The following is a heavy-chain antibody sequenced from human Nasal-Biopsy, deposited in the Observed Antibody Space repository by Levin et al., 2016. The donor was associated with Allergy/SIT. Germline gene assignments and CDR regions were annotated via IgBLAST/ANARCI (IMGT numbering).Heavy chain of an antibody. CDR1: GYTFTVHY. V-gene: IGHV1-2*02. CDR3: ARGLRSGWSANSYYMDV. Sequence: ASVKVSCKASGYTFTVHYISWVRQAPGQGPEWMGWINPNSGGTKFAQKFQGRVTMTRDTSISTVYLELSSLTSDDTAVYYCARGLRSGWSANSYYMDVWGKGTTVTVS. J-gene: IGHJ6*03. D-gene: IGHD6-19*01. CDR2: INPNSGGT.